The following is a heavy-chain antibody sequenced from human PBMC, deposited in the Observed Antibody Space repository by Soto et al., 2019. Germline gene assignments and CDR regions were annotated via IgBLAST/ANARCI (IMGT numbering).Heavy chain of an antibody. Sequence: SETLSLTCTVSGGSISYYWSWIRQPAGKGLEWIGRIYTSGSTNYNPSLKSRVTMSIDTSRNQFSLKLTSVTAADTAVYFCARGIVDFWSGRHYSDYWGQGTLVTVSS. CDR2: IYTSGST. CDR3: ARGIVDFWSGRHYSDY. J-gene: IGHJ4*02. V-gene: IGHV4-4*07. CDR1: GGSISYY. D-gene: IGHD3-3*01.